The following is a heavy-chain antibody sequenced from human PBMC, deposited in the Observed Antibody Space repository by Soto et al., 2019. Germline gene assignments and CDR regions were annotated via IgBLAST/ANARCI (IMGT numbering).Heavy chain of an antibody. CDR3: ARTKGVKDSYGMDV. J-gene: IGHJ6*02. CDR1: GFTVSSNY. V-gene: IGHV3-53*01. Sequence: GESLKISCAASGFTVSSNYMSWVRQAPGKGLEWVSVIYSGGSTYYADSVKGRFTISRDNSKNTLYLQMNSLRAEDKAVYYCARTKGVKDSYGMDVCGQGITFTFS. D-gene: IGHD3-16*01. CDR2: IYSGGST.